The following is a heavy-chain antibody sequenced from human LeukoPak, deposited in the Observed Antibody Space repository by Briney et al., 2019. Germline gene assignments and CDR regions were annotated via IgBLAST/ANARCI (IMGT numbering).Heavy chain of an antibody. CDR3: ARHAGYYDSSGYVWVRTHFDY. Sequence: SETLSLTCTVSGGSISSYYWSWIRQPPGKGLEWIGYIYYSGSTNYNPSLKSRVTISVDTSKNQFSLKLSSVTAADTAVYYCARHAGYYDSSGYVWVRTHFDYWGQGTLVTVSS. CDR1: GGSISSYY. D-gene: IGHD3-22*01. J-gene: IGHJ4*02. V-gene: IGHV4-59*08. CDR2: IYYSGST.